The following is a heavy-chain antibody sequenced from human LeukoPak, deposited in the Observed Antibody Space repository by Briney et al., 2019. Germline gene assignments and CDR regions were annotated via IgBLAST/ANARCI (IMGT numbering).Heavy chain of an antibody. Sequence: SETLSLTCTVSAGSISSGYYWGWIRQPPGKGLEWIGSIYHSGSTYYNPSLKSRVTISVDTSKNQFSLKLSSVTAADTAVYYCASSYDSSGYRLDYWGQGTLVTVSS. CDR2: IYHSGST. D-gene: IGHD3-22*01. V-gene: IGHV4-38-2*02. J-gene: IGHJ4*02. CDR3: ASSYDSSGYRLDY. CDR1: AGSISSGYY.